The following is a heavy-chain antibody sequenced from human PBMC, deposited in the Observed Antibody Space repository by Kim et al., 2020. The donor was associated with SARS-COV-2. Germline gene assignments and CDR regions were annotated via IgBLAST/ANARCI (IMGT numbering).Heavy chain of an antibody. V-gene: IGHV3-30*18. Sequence: GGSLRLSCAASGFTFSSYGMHWVRQAPGKGLEWVAVISYDGSTEYYAASVKGRFIISRDNSKNTVNLQMSSLRAEDTAVYYCAKPGFGDSYGYSGVCDYWGQGTLVTVSS. J-gene: IGHJ4*02. D-gene: IGHD5-18*01. CDR1: GFTFSSYG. CDR2: ISYDGSTE. CDR3: AKPGFGDSYGYSGVCDY.